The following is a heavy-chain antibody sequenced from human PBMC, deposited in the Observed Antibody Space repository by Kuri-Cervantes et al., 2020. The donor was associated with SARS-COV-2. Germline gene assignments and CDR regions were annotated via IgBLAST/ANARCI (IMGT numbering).Heavy chain of an antibody. D-gene: IGHD3-22*01. J-gene: IGHJ6*02. CDR1: GFTFSSYW. CDR2: MKQDGSEK. Sequence: GESLKISCAASGFTFSSYWMSWVRQAPGKGLEWVANMKQDGSEKYYVDSVKGRFTISRDNAKNSLYLQMNTLRAGDTAVYYCAREGGRDSSGYSYGMDVWGQGTTVTVSS. CDR3: AREGGRDSSGYSYGMDV. V-gene: IGHV3-7*01.